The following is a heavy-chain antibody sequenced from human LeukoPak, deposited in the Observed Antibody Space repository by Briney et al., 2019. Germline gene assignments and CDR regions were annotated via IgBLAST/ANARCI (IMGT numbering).Heavy chain of an antibody. V-gene: IGHV4-39*01. CDR2: IYYSGST. J-gene: IGHJ3*02. CDR3: ARHLPYSSSGHDAFDI. D-gene: IGHD6-6*01. Sequence: SETLSLTCTVSGSSISSSSYYWGWIRQPPGKGLEWIGSIYYSGSTYYNPSLKSRVTISVDTSKNQFSLKLSSVTAADTAVYYCARHLPYSSSGHDAFDIWGQGTMVTVSS. CDR1: GSSISSSSYY.